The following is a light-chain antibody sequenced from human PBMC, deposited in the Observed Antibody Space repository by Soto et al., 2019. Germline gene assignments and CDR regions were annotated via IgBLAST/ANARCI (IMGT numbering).Light chain of an antibody. J-gene: IGKJ1*01. CDR3: QHYNSYSEA. CDR1: QTISSW. V-gene: IGKV1-5*03. CDR2: KAS. Sequence: DIQMTQSPSTLSGSVGDRVTITCRASQTISSWLAWYQQKPGQAPKLLIYKASTLKSGDPSRFSGSGSWTEFTLTISSLQPDDFATYYCQHYNSYSEAFGQGTKVELK.